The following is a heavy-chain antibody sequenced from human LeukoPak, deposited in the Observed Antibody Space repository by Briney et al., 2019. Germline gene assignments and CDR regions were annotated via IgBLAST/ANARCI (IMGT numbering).Heavy chain of an antibody. Sequence: PSETLSLTCTVSGGSISSSSYYWSWIRQPPGKGLEWIGYIYYSGTTNHNPSLKSRVTISVDTSKNQLSLKLTSVSAADTAVYYCARDYYDSSGYSLFALWGQGTLVTVSS. CDR1: GGSISSSSYY. J-gene: IGHJ5*02. CDR3: ARDYYDSSGYSLFAL. D-gene: IGHD3-22*01. CDR2: IYYSGTT. V-gene: IGHV4-61*01.